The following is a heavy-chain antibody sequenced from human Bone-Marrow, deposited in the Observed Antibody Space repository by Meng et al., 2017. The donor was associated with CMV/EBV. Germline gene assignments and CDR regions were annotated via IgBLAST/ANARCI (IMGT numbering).Heavy chain of an antibody. CDR2: IFYGGST. CDR3: ARGLADLVEIPVTDRPRSVAFDL. D-gene: IGHD2-2*01. V-gene: IGHV4-38-2*02. J-gene: IGHJ3*01. CDR1: DFSISRGYY. Sequence: SETLSLTCTGSDFSISRGYYWGWIREPPGKGLEWIGNIFYGGSTFYNPSLKSRVSISFDTSENQFSLKLTSISAADVAVYYCARGLADLVEIPVTDRPRSVAFDLWGQGTMATVSS.